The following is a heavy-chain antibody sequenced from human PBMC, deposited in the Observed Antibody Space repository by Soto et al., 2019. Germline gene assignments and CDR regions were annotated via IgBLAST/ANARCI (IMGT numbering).Heavy chain of an antibody. CDR1: EFSLSGST. CDR2: IRSKPKTDAT. V-gene: IGHV3-73*01. CDR3: AREGRSQAHLDY. Sequence: GGSLRLSCAVSEFSLSGSTVHWVRQAPGKGLEWVGRIRSKPKTDATGYAASVKGRFAISKDDSKNTAYLQMNSLKTEDTAVYYCAREGRSQAHLDYWGQGTQVTVSS. J-gene: IGHJ4*02.